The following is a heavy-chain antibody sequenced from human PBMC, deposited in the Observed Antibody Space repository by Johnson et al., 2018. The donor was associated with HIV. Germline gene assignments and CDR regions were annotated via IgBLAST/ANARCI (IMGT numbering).Heavy chain of an antibody. J-gene: IGHJ3*02. CDR2: ISYDGSNK. CDR3: AKFVGAGSYDAFDI. D-gene: IGHD1-26*01. Sequence: QVQLVESGGGVVQPGRSLRLSCAASGFTFSSYGMHWVRQAPGKGLEWVAVISYDGSNKYYADSVKGRFTISRDNSKNTLHLQINSLGAEDTAVYYWAKFVGAGSYDAFDIWGQGTMVTVSS. V-gene: IGHV3-30*18. CDR1: GFTFSSYG.